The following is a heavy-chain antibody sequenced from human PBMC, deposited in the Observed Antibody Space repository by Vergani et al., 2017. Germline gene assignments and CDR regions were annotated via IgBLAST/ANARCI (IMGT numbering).Heavy chain of an antibody. V-gene: IGHV3-9*03. CDR2: ISWNSGSI. J-gene: IGHJ4*02. CDR3: AKGGIAAAGPFDY. CDR1: GLTFDDYA. Sequence: EVQLVESGGGLVQPGRSLRLSCAASGLTFDDYAMHWVRQAPGKGLEWVSGISWNSGSIGYADSVKGRFTISRDNAKNSLYLQMNSLRAEDMALYYCAKGGIAAAGPFDYWGQGTLVTVSS. D-gene: IGHD6-13*01.